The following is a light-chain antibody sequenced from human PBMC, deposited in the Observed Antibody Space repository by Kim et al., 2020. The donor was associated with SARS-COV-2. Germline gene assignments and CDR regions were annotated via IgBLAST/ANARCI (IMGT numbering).Light chain of an antibody. Sequence: DIQMTQSPSTLSASVGDRVTISCRASQSISSWLAWYQQKPGKAPNLLIYESSSLESGVPSRFSDSGSGTEFTLTISSLQPDDFASYYCQQYNSYPLTFGGGTKVDIK. CDR3: QQYNSYPLT. V-gene: IGKV1-5*03. J-gene: IGKJ4*01. CDR1: QSISSW. CDR2: ESS.